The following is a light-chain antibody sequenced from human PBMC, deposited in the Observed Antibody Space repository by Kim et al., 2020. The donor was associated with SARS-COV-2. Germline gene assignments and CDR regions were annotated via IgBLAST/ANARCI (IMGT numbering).Light chain of an antibody. Sequence: GQSVTIACPGTSSDVGGYNYVSWYQQHPGKAPKLMIYEVSKRPSGVPDRFSGSKSGNTASLTVSGLQAEDEADYYCSSYAAISNFVFGTGTKVTVL. CDR1: SSDVGGYNY. J-gene: IGLJ1*01. CDR3: SSYAAISNFV. V-gene: IGLV2-8*01. CDR2: EVS.